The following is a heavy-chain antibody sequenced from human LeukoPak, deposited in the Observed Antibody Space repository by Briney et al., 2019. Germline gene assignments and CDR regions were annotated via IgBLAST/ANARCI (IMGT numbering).Heavy chain of an antibody. D-gene: IGHD2-15*01. Sequence: GASVKVSCKASGYTFTGYYMHWVRQAPGQGLEWMGRINPNSGGTNYAQKFQGRVTMTRDTSISTAYMELSRLRSDDTAVYYCARDLKYCSGGSYYLNWFDPWGQGTLVTVSS. V-gene: IGHV1-2*06. J-gene: IGHJ5*02. CDR1: GYTFTGYY. CDR3: ARDLKYCSGGSYYLNWFDP. CDR2: INPNSGGT.